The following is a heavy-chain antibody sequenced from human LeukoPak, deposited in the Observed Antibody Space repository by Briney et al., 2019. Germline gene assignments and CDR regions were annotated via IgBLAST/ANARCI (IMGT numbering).Heavy chain of an antibody. Sequence: ASVKVSCKASGHTFTNYYMHWVRQAPGQGLEWMGLINPTGTGTNYAQKFRGRVTMTRDTSTTTVYMELSSLTSEDTAVYYCAREEYGGYFDYWGQGTLVTVSS. CDR1: GHTFTNYY. D-gene: IGHD2-21*01. CDR3: AREEYGGYFDY. V-gene: IGHV1-46*01. CDR2: INPTGTGT. J-gene: IGHJ4*02.